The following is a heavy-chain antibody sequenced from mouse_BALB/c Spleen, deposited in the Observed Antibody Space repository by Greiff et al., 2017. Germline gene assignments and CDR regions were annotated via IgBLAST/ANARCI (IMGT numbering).Heavy chain of an antibody. J-gene: IGHJ1*01. CDR2: ISTYYGDA. D-gene: IGHD1-1*01. Sequence: QVHVKQSGAELLRPGVSVKISCKGSGYTFTDYAMHWVKQSHAKSLEWIGVISTYYGDASYNQKFKGKATMTVDKSSSTAYMELARLTSEDSAIYYWARDGSSLYWYFDVWGAGTTVTVSA. CDR1: GYTFTDYA. CDR3: ARDGSSLYWYFDV. V-gene: IGHV1S137*01.